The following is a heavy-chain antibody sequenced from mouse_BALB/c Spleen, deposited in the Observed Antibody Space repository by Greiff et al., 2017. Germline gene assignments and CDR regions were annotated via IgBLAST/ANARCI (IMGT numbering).Heavy chain of an antibody. Sequence: EVQGVESGGGLVKPGGSLKLSCAASGFTFSDYYMYWVRQTPEKRLEWVATISDGGSYTYYPDSVKGRFTISRDNAKNNLYLQMSSLKSEDTAMYYCARGYYYGSDYWGQGTTLTVSS. J-gene: IGHJ2*01. V-gene: IGHV5-4*02. CDR3: ARGYYYGSDY. CDR2: ISDGGSYT. D-gene: IGHD1-1*01. CDR1: GFTFSDYY.